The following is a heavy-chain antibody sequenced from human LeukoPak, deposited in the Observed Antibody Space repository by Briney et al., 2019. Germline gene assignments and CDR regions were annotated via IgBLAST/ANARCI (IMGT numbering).Heavy chain of an antibody. CDR2: ISGSGGST. Sequence: TGGSLRLSCAASGFTFTSHWMSWVRQAPGKGLEWGSAISGSGGSTYYADSVKGRFTISRDNSKNTLYLQMNSLRAEDTAVYYCAKGDLGIAAAANFDYWGQGTLVTVSS. CDR3: AKGDLGIAAAANFDY. J-gene: IGHJ4*02. CDR1: GFTFTSHW. V-gene: IGHV3-23*01. D-gene: IGHD6-13*01.